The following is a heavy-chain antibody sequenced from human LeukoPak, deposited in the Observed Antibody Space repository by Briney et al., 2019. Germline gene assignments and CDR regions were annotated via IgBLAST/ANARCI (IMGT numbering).Heavy chain of an antibody. J-gene: IGHJ4*02. CDR1: GFTFSDYY. CDR3: ARDPDPQWLAPLSPDY. Sequence: GGSLRLSCAASGFTFSDYYMSWIRQAPGKGLEWVSYISSSGSTIYYADSVKGRFTISRDNAKNSLYLQMNSLRAVDTAVYYCARDPDPQWLAPLSPDYWGQGTLVTVSS. CDR2: ISSSGSTI. D-gene: IGHD6-19*01. V-gene: IGHV3-11*04.